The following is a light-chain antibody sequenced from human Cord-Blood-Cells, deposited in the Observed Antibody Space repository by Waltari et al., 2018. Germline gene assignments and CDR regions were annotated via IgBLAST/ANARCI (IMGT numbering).Light chain of an antibody. CDR3: GTWDSSLSFYV. CDR2: ENN. Sequence: QSLLTQPLSVSAAPGQTVPISCSGSGPTIGNDNLNRYQQLPGTAPKLLIYENNKRPSGIPDRFSGSKSGTSATLGITGLQTGDEADYYCGTWDSSLSFYVFGTGTKVTVL. CDR1: GPTIGNDN. V-gene: IGLV1-51*02. J-gene: IGLJ1*01.